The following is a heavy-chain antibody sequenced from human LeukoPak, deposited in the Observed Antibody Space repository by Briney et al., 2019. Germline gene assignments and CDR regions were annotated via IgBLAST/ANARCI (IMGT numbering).Heavy chain of an antibody. V-gene: IGHV1-8*01. CDR2: MNPSSGNT. CDR1: GHTFSNYD. J-gene: IGHJ3*02. D-gene: IGHD2-15*01. CDR3: KRDWSGGSDAFDI. Sequence: GAPGKVSCKASGHTFSNYDIHWVRRATGQGVEWRGWMNPSSGNTGYAQKFQGRVTMTWSTSMTTAYMELSSLRSEDTVMYYCKRDWSGGSDAFDIWGQGTMVTVSS.